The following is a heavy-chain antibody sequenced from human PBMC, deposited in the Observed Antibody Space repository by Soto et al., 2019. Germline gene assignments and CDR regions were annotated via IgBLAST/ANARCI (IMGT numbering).Heavy chain of an antibody. V-gene: IGHV4-4*07. CDR1: GGSISSYY. J-gene: IGHJ5*02. CDR2: IHTSGSS. CDR3: ARDRPGSSSWWWFDP. D-gene: IGHD6-13*01. Sequence: QVQLQESGPGLVKPSETLSLTCTVSGGSISSYYWSWIRQHAGKGLEWIGRIHTSGSSNYNPSLKSRVTMSVDTSKNQFSLELSSVTAADTAVYYCARDRPGSSSWWWFDPWGQGTLVTVSS.